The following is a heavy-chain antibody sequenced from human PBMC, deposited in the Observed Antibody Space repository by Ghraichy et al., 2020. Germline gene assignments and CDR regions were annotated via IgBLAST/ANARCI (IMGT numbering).Heavy chain of an antibody. Sequence: ESLNISCAVYGGSFSGYYWSWIRQPPGKGLEWIGEINHSGSTNYNPSLKSRVTISVDTSKNQFSLKLSSVTAADTAVYYCARGRNYVAMVRGVMAWFDPWGQGTLVTVSS. CDR2: INHSGST. J-gene: IGHJ5*02. D-gene: IGHD3-10*01. CDR1: GGSFSGYY. V-gene: IGHV4-34*01. CDR3: ARGRNYVAMVRGVMAWFDP.